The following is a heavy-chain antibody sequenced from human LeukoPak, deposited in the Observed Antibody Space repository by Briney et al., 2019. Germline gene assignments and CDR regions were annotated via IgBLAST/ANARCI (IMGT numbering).Heavy chain of an antibody. J-gene: IGHJ5*02. CDR3: ARDIRWFGELLGWFDP. Sequence: SETLSLTCTVSGGSISSYYWSWIRQPAGKGLEWIGRIYTSGSTNYNPSLKSRVTISVDTSKNQFSLKLSSVTAADTAVYYCARDIRWFGELLGWFDPWGQGTLVTVSS. D-gene: IGHD3-10*01. CDR2: IYTSGST. CDR1: GGSISSYY. V-gene: IGHV4-4*07.